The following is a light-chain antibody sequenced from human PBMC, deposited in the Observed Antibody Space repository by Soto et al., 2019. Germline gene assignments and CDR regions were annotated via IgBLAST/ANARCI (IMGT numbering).Light chain of an antibody. CDR3: TSYTSSSTPV. CDR1: SSDVGGYNY. J-gene: IGLJ1*01. Sequence: QSVLAQPASVSGSPGQAITISCTVTSSDVGGYNYVSWYQQHPGKAPKLMIYEVSNRPSGVSDRFSGSKSGNTASLTISGLQAEDEADYYCTSYTSSSTPVFGTGTKSPS. CDR2: EVS. V-gene: IGLV2-14*01.